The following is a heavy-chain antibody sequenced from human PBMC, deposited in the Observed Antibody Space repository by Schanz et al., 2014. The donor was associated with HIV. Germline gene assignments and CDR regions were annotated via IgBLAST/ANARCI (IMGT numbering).Heavy chain of an antibody. J-gene: IGHJ4*02. CDR1: GFTFITYG. V-gene: IGHV3-30*18. CDR3: AKDRTDSGWYKEGPRELGA. D-gene: IGHD6-19*01. CDR2: ISYDGSNK. Sequence: QVQLVESGGGVVQPGRSLRLSCAASGFTFITYGMHWVRQAPGKGLEWVAGISYDGSNKYYADSVKGRFTISRDSFNNTLYLHMSSLRAEDTAVYFCAKDRTDSGWYKEGPRELGAWGQGTLVTVSS.